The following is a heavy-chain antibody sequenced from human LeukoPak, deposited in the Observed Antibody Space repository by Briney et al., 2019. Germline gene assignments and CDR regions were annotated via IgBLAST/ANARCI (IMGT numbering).Heavy chain of an antibody. V-gene: IGHV3-48*01. CDR3: ARATGEINWFDP. CDR1: GLSFSSYT. D-gene: IGHD4-17*01. CDR2: ISSSSSTI. Sequence: PGGSLRLSCAPSGLSFSSYTIHWVRQAPGKGLEWVSYISSSSSTIYYADSVKGRFTISRDNAKNSLYLQMNSLRAEDTAVYYCARATGEINWFDPWGQGTLVTVSS. J-gene: IGHJ5*02.